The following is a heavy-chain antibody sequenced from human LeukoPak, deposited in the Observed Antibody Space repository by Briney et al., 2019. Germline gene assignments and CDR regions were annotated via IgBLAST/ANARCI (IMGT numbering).Heavy chain of an antibody. CDR2: ISYDGSNK. CDR1: GFTFSSYG. CDR3: AKDWTAQNFDY. D-gene: IGHD3/OR15-3a*01. V-gene: IGHV3-30*18. Sequence: GGSLRLSCAASGFTFSSYGMHWVRQAPGKGLDWVAVISYDGSNKYYADSVKGRFTISRDNSKNTLYLQMNSLRAEDTVVYYCAKDWTAQNFDYWGQGTLVTVSS. J-gene: IGHJ4*02.